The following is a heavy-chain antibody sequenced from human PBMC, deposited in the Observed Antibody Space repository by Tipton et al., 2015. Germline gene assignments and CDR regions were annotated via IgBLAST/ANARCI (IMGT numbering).Heavy chain of an antibody. V-gene: IGHV4-59*01. CDR2: SSNSGST. CDR3: ARISLFRYITGAFDV. J-gene: IGHJ3*01. CDR1: GGSISTYY. Sequence: GLVKPSETLSLTCTVSGGSISTYYWSWMRQPLGKGLEWIGYSSNSGSTNYNPSLKSRVTISLDTAKNQISLRLTSVTAADTAVYYCARISLFRYITGAFDVWGQGTMVTVSP. D-gene: IGHD3-3*01.